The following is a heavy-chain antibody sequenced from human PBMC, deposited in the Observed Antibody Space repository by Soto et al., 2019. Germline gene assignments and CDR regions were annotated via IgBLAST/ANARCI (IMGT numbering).Heavy chain of an antibody. V-gene: IGHV4-34*01. Sequence: QVQLQQWGAGLLKPSETLSLTCAVYGGSFSGYYWSWIRQPPGKGLEWIGEIKHSGSTNYNQSLRSPVTISEDTSKNQFSLKVTSVTAAYTAVYYCASGLTGHYNLLTWLYLDYWGQGALVTDSS. CDR1: GGSFSGYY. CDR3: ASGLTGHYNLLTWLYLDY. D-gene: IGHD4-17*01. J-gene: IGHJ4*02. CDR2: IKHSGST.